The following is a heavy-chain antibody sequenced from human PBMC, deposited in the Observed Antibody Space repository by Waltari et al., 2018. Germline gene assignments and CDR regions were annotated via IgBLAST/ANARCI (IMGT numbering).Heavy chain of an antibody. D-gene: IGHD2-15*01. V-gene: IGHV4-4*02. CDR3: AKNAAYNLDY. Sequence: QVQLQESGPGLVRPSDTLSLPCAVSGDSIRDANWWGWVRQPPGKGLEWIGEVFYNGVTNYNPSLKSRVTISVDKSKRQVSLKVISVTSADTAVYYCAKNAAYNLDYWGQGTLVTVSS. CDR2: VFYNGVT. J-gene: IGHJ4*02. CDR1: GDSIRDANW.